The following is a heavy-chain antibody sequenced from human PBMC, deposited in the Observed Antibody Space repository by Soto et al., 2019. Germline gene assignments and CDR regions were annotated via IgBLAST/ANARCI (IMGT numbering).Heavy chain of an antibody. CDR3: ARDSAGPFDY. V-gene: IGHV3-48*02. Sequence: PGGSLRLSCVASGFTLRSYSMNWVRQAPGKGLEWIAYISISSATIYYADSVEGRFIVSRDNARNSLSLQMNSLRDEDTALYYCARDSAGPFDYWGQGTLVTVSS. CDR1: GFTLRSYS. J-gene: IGHJ4*02. CDR2: ISISSATI. D-gene: IGHD2-15*01.